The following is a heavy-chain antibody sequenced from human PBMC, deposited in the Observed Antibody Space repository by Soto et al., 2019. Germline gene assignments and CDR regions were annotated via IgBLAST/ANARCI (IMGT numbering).Heavy chain of an antibody. Sequence: QVQLVQSGAEVKEPGASVRVSCKASGYTFQNYHMHWVRQAPGQGLEWMGIIHPSGETTTYAQRLQGRLAMTRDTSMRTAYMELSSLTSEATAVYYCARDLWGSWTVDYWGQGTLVTVSS. CDR3: ARDLWGSWTVDY. CDR1: GYTFQNYH. J-gene: IGHJ4*02. CDR2: IHPSGETT. V-gene: IGHV1-46*02. D-gene: IGHD3-16*01.